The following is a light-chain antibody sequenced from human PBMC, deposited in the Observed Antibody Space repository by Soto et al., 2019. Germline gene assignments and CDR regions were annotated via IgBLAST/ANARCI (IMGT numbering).Light chain of an antibody. CDR1: ESISRDY. CDR3: QQYGGVPYT. CDR2: GAS. Sequence: EIVLTQSPGTLSLSPGQRATLSCRASESISRDYLAWYQQRLGQAPRLLIYGASSGATGIPDRFSGSGSGTDFPLTISRLEPEDFAIYYCQQYGGVPYTFGQWTKLEIK. J-gene: IGKJ2*01. V-gene: IGKV3-20*01.